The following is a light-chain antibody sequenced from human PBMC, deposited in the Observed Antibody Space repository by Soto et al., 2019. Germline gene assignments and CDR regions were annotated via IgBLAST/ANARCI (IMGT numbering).Light chain of an antibody. Sequence: AIRMTQSPSSLSASTGDRVTITCRASQGISSYLAWYQQKPGKAPKLLIYAASTLQSGVPSRFSGSGSGTDFTLTLSCLQSEDFATYYCQQYYSYPYTCGQGTKLEIK. CDR2: AAS. CDR3: QQYYSYPYT. V-gene: IGKV1-8*01. J-gene: IGKJ2*01. CDR1: QGISSY.